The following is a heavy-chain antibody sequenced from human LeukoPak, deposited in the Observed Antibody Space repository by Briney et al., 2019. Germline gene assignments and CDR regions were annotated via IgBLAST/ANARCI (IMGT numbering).Heavy chain of an antibody. CDR1: GYTLTELS. Sequence: ASVKVSCKVSGYTLTELSMHWVRQAPGKGLEWMGGFDPEDGETIYAQKFQGRVTMTEGTSTDTAYMELSSLRSEDTAVYYCATGVRYSSGWYYFDYWGQGTLVTVSS. J-gene: IGHJ4*02. CDR2: FDPEDGET. D-gene: IGHD6-19*01. V-gene: IGHV1-24*01. CDR3: ATGVRYSSGWYYFDY.